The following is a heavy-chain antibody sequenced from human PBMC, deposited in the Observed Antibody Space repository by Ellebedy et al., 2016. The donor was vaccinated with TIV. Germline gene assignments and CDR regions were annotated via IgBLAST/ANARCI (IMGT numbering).Heavy chain of an antibody. CDR3: ASSRYHYYVGNTIFVY. Sequence: GESLKISCAASGFTFSNYNMNWVRQAPGKGLEWVAGVNAGGIVIAYADSVKGRFIISRDNSKNTLDLQMNSLRAEDTAVYYCASSRYHYYVGNTIFVYWGQGTLVTVSS. D-gene: IGHD3-10*01. CDR2: VNAGGIVI. CDR1: GFTFSNYN. J-gene: IGHJ4*02. V-gene: IGHV3-23*01.